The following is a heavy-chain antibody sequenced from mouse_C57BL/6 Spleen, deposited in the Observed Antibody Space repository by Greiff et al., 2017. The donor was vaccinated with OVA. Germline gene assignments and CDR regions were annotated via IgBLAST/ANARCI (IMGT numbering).Heavy chain of an antibody. V-gene: IGHV1-72*01. J-gene: IGHJ2*01. CDR2: IDPNSGGT. CDR1: GYTFTSYW. D-gene: IGHD2-5*01. CDR3: ARGDSTTIVTVDY. Sequence: QVQLKQPGAELVKPGASVKLSCQASGYTFTSYWMPWVKQRPGRGLDWIGRIDPNSGGTKYNEKFKSKATLTVDKPSSTAYMQLSSLTSEDSAVYYCARGDSTTIVTVDYWGQGTTLTVSS.